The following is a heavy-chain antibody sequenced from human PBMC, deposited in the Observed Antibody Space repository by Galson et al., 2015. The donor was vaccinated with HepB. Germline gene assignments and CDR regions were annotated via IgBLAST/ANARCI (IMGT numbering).Heavy chain of an antibody. CDR2: ITWDGDVT. J-gene: IGHJ6*02. CDR1: GFTFHDFT. V-gene: IGHV3-43*01. D-gene: IGHD6-19*01. Sequence: SLRLSCAASGFTFHDFTMHWVRQRPGKRLEWVSLITWDGDVTYYANSVKGRFTISRDNKRDSLFLQMNSLRSDDTALYHGAKAGGWLGDYKLYGMDIWGQGTTVTVSS. CDR3: AKAGGWLGDYKLYGMDI.